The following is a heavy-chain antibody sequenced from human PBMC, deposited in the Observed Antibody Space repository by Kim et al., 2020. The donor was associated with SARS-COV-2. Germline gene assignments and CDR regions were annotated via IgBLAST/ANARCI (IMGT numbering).Heavy chain of an antibody. J-gene: IGHJ4*02. D-gene: IGHD5-18*01. CDR3: ARESPDTAMPEGPGDY. Sequence: LTSRVTISVDTSKNQFSLKLSSVTAADTAVYYCARESPDTAMPEGPGDYWGQGTLVTVSS. V-gene: IGHV4-34*01.